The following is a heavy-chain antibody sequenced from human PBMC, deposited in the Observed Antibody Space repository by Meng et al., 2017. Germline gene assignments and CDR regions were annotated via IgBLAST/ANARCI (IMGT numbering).Heavy chain of an antibody. CDR1: GGSLSGYY. J-gene: IGHJ4*02. CDR2: INNSGST. Sequence: QVRRQQWGAGLLKPSGTLSLACAVNGGSLSGYYWSWIRQPPGKGVEWIGEINNSGSTNYKPSLKMRVTISVDKSKNQFSLKLSSVTAADTAVYYCARGVRLPDYWGQGTLVTVSS. CDR3: ARGVRLPDY. D-gene: IGHD2-15*01. V-gene: IGHV4-34*01.